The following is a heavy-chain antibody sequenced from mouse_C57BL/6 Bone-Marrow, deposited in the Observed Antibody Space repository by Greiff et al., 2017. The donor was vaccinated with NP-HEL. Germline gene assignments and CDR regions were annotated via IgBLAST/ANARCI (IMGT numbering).Heavy chain of an antibody. D-gene: IGHD1-1*01. J-gene: IGHJ2*01. CDR3: ARGTTVVADY. CDR1: GFTFSDYY. CDR2: ISNGGGST. V-gene: IGHV5-12*01. Sequence: DVKLVESGGGLVQPGGSLKLSCAASGFTFSDYYMYWVRQTPEKRLEWVAYISNGGGSTYYPDTVTGRFPISRDNAKTTLYLQMSRVKSEDTAIYYCARGTTVVADYWGQGTTLTVSS.